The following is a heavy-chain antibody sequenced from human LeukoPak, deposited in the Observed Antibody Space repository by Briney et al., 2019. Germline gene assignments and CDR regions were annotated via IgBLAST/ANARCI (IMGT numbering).Heavy chain of an antibody. CDR1: GFTFNTYA. Sequence: PGGSLRLSCAASGFTFNTYAMGWVRQAPGKGLEWVSVISGSGDSTYYAGSVKGRFSISRDNSKNTLYPQMNSLRAEDTAVYYCAKAGRYNWNADYFDYWGQGTLVTVSS. V-gene: IGHV3-23*01. CDR2: ISGSGDST. CDR3: AKAGRYNWNADYFDY. J-gene: IGHJ4*02. D-gene: IGHD1-1*01.